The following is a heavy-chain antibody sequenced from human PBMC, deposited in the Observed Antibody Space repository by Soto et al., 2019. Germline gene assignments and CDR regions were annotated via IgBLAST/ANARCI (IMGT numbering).Heavy chain of an antibody. V-gene: IGHV3-48*01. CDR3: ARDPRPHYDFGSRYYIPAHLDY. CDR1: GFTFSSYS. D-gene: IGHD3-3*01. CDR2: ISSSSSTI. J-gene: IGHJ4*02. Sequence: GGSLRLSCAASGFTFSSYSMNWVRQAPGKGLEWVSYISSSSSTIYYADSVKGRFTISRDNAKNSLYLQMNSLRAEDTAVYYCARDPRPHYDFGSRYYIPAHLDYWWQGAQVTVSS.